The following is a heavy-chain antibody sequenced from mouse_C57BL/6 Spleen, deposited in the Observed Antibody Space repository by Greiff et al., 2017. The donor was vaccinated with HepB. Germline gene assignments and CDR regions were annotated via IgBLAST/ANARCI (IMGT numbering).Heavy chain of an antibody. CDR1: GFTFSDYG. J-gene: IGHJ3*01. D-gene: IGHD1-1*01. CDR3: ARSGGSSVFAY. Sequence: DVQLVESGGGLVKPGGSLKLSCAASGFTFSDYGMHWVRQAPEKGLEWVAYISSGSSTIYYADTVKGRFTISRDNAKNTLFLQMTSLRSEDTAMYYCARSGGSSVFAYWGQGTLVTVSA. CDR2: ISSGSSTI. V-gene: IGHV5-17*01.